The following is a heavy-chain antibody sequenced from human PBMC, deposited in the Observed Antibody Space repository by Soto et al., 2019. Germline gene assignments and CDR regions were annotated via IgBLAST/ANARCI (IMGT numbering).Heavy chain of an antibody. CDR3: AREPGIAKGYGMDV. Sequence: GGSLRLSCAASGFTFSSYSMNWVRQAPGKGLEWVSSISSSSSYIYYADSVKGRFTISRDNAKNSLYLQMNSLRAEDTAVYYCAREPGIAKGYGMDVWGQGTTVTVSS. CDR2: ISSSSSYI. CDR1: GFTFSSYS. V-gene: IGHV3-21*01. J-gene: IGHJ6*02. D-gene: IGHD6-13*01.